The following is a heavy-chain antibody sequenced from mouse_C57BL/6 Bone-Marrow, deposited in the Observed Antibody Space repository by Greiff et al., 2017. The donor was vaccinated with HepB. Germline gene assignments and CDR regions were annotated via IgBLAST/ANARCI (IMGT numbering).Heavy chain of an antibody. Sequence: QVQLQQPGAELVRPGSSVKLSCKASGYTFTSYWMHWVKQRPIQSLEWIGNIDPSDSETHYNQKFKDKATLTVDKSSSTAYMQLSSLTSEDSAVYYCARYYYGSSYNWYFDVWGTGTTVTVSS. V-gene: IGHV1-52*01. CDR3: ARYYYGSSYNWYFDV. CDR2: IDPSDSET. J-gene: IGHJ1*03. CDR1: GYTFTSYW. D-gene: IGHD1-1*01.